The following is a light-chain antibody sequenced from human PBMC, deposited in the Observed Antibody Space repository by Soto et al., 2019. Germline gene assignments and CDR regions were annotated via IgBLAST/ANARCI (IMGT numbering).Light chain of an antibody. CDR2: ANS. Sequence: QPVLTQPPSVSGAPGQRVTISCTGSSSNIGAGYDVHWYQQLPRTGPKLLIYANSNRPSGVPDRFSGSKSGTSAYLAITGLQAEDEADYYCQSYDSSLRGVFGGGTKVTVL. CDR1: SSNIGAGYD. CDR3: QSYDSSLRGV. V-gene: IGLV1-40*01. J-gene: IGLJ3*02.